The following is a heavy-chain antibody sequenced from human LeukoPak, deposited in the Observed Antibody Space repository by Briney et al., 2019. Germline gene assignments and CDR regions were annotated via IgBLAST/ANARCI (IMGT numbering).Heavy chain of an antibody. CDR3: ARYPVSFSSTWHYYFDY. D-gene: IGHD6-13*01. V-gene: IGHV1-18*01. J-gene: IGHJ4*02. Sequence: ASVKVSFKASGHTFTIYGISWVRQAPGQGLEWMGWISGYNGNTNYAQKLQGRVTMTTDTSTSTAYMELRSLRSDDTAVYYCARYPVSFSSTWHYYFDYWGQGTLVTVSS. CDR2: ISGYNGNT. CDR1: GHTFTIYG.